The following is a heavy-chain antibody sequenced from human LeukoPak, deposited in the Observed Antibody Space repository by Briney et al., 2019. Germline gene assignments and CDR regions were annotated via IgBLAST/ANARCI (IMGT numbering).Heavy chain of an antibody. Sequence: ASVKVSCKASEYTFTVYYMHWVRQAPGQGLEWLGWINPGSGGTNYAQKLQGRVTMTRDTSISTAYMELRRLRSDDTAVYYCAREDASAFDIWGQGTMVTVSS. CDR1: EYTFTVYY. V-gene: IGHV1-2*02. CDR3: AREDASAFDI. CDR2: INPGSGGT. J-gene: IGHJ3*02.